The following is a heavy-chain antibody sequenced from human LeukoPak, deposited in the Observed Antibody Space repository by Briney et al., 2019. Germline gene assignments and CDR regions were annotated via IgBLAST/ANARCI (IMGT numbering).Heavy chain of an antibody. J-gene: IGHJ3*02. CDR3: AREGEAFDI. V-gene: IGHV4-30-4*08. Sequence: SETLSLTCTVSGGSISSYYWSWIRQPPGKGLEWIGYIYYSGSTYYNPSLKSRVTISVDTSKNQFSLKLSSVTAADTAVYYCAREGEAFDIWGQGTVVTVSS. CDR2: IYYSGST. CDR1: GGSISSYY.